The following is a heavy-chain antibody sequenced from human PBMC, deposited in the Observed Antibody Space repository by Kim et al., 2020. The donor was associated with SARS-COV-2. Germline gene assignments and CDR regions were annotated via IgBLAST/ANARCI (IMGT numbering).Heavy chain of an antibody. V-gene: IGHV3-33*01. D-gene: IGHD5-12*01. J-gene: IGHJ6*02. CDR3: ARAGEYSGYDSERYYYYGMDD. Sequence: GGSLRLSCAASGFTFSSYGMHWVRQAPGKGLEWVAVIWYDGSNKYYADSVKGRFTISRDNSKNTLYLQMNSLRAEDTAVYYCARAGEYSGYDSERYYYYGMDDWGQGTTVTVSS. CDR2: IWYDGSNK. CDR1: GFTFSSYG.